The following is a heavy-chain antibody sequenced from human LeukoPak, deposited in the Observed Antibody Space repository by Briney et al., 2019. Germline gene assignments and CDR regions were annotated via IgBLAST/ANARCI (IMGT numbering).Heavy chain of an antibody. CDR1: RFTFDDYG. Sequence: GGSLRLSCAASRFTFDDYGMSWVRQAPGKGLEWVSYIRSSSTTIYYADSVKGRFTISRDNAKNSLYLQMNSLRAEDTAVYYCARAKRNGFDIWGQGTMVTVSS. J-gene: IGHJ3*02. CDR2: IRSSSTTI. V-gene: IGHV3-48*01. CDR3: ARAKRNGFDI.